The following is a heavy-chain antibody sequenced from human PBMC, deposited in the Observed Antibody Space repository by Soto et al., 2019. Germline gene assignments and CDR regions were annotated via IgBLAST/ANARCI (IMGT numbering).Heavy chain of an antibody. CDR3: ARFYGDYANWFDP. D-gene: IGHD4-17*01. CDR1: GGSISNGGYS. CDR2: IYHSGST. V-gene: IGHV4-30-2*01. J-gene: IGHJ5*02. Sequence: QLQLQESGSGLVKPSQTLSLTCAVSGGSISNGGYSWSWIRQPPGKGLEWIGYIYHSGSTYYNPSLKRRVTISVDRSKNQFSLKLSSVTAADTAVYYCARFYGDYANWFDPWGQGILVTVSS.